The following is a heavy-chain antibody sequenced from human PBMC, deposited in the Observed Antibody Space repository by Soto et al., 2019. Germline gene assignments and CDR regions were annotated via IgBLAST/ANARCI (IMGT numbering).Heavy chain of an antibody. J-gene: IGHJ5*02. CDR3: ARAPRVVPAATDWFDP. V-gene: IGHV1-18*04. CDR2: ISAYNGNT. Sequence: ASVKVSCKFSGYTVTSYGISWVRQAPGQGLEWMGWISAYNGNTNYAQKLQGRVTMTTDTSTSTAYMELRSLRSDDTAVYYCARAPRVVPAATDWFDPWGQGTRFTVSS. CDR1: GYTVTSYG. D-gene: IGHD2-2*01.